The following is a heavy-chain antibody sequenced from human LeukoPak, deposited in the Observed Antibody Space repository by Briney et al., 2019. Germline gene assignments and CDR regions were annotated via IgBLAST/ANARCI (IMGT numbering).Heavy chain of an antibody. CDR3: AREDSSGYVSYYYYYMDV. V-gene: IGHV3-23*01. Sequence: GGSLRLSCAASGFTFSNYAMSWVRQAPGKGLEWVSAISGSASSVSSTYYADSVKGRFTISRDNSKNTLYLQMNSLRAEDTAVYYCAREDSSGYVSYYYYYMDVWGKGTTVTVSS. D-gene: IGHD3-22*01. CDR1: GFTFSNYA. CDR2: ISGSASSVSST. J-gene: IGHJ6*03.